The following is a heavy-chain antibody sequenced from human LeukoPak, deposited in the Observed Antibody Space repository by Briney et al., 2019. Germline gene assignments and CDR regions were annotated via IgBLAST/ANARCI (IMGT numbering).Heavy chain of an antibody. CDR1: GFTFSSYS. V-gene: IGHV3-48*01. D-gene: IGHD3-22*01. CDR2: ISGSSSTI. CDR3: ARGPGSSGGAYVGDY. J-gene: IGHJ4*01. Sequence: GGSLRLSCAASGFTFSSYSMNWVRQAPGKGLEWGSYISGSSSTIYYADSVKGRFTISRDNGKNTLYLQMNSLRAEDTAVYYCARGPGSSGGAYVGDYWGPGTLVTVSS.